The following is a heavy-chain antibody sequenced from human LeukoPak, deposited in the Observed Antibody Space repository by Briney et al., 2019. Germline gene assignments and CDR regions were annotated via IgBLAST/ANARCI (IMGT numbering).Heavy chain of an antibody. CDR1: GFTFTSSA. CDR2: IVVGSGNT. V-gene: IGHV1-58*02. D-gene: IGHD5-18*01. J-gene: IGHJ3*02. Sequence: ASVKVSCKASGFTFTSSAMQWVRQARGQRLEWIGWIVVGSGNTNYAQKFQERVTITRDMSTSTVYMELSSLRSEDTAVYYCAKTDTFALGAFDIWGQGTMVTVSS. CDR3: AKTDTFALGAFDI.